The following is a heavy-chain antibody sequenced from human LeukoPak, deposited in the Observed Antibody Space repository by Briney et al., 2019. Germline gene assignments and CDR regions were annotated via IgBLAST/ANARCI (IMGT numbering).Heavy chain of an antibody. Sequence: GGSLRLSCAASGFTFSSYAMSWVRQAPGKGLEWVSAISGSGGSTYYADSVKGRFTISRDNSKNTLYLQMNSLRAEDTAVYYCAKGKAYCGGDCYSGWGGFDYWDQGTLVTVSS. D-gene: IGHD2-21*01. V-gene: IGHV3-23*01. J-gene: IGHJ4*02. CDR3: AKGKAYCGGDCYSGWGGFDY. CDR1: GFTFSSYA. CDR2: ISGSGGST.